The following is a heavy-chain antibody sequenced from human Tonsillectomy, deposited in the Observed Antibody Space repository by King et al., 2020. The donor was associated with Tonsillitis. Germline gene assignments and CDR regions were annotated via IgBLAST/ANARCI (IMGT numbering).Heavy chain of an antibody. J-gene: IGHJ6*02. CDR1: GFTFDDYA. Sequence: VQLVESGGGLVQPGRSLRLSCAASGFTFDDYAMHWVRQAPGKGLEWVSGISWNSGSIGYADSVKGRFTISRDNAKNSLYLQMNSLRAEDSALYYCAKDQWGLIAAAGTKSYYYGMDVWGQGTTVTVSS. CDR2: ISWNSGSI. V-gene: IGHV3-9*01. CDR3: AKDQWGLIAAAGTKSYYYGMDV. D-gene: IGHD6-13*01.